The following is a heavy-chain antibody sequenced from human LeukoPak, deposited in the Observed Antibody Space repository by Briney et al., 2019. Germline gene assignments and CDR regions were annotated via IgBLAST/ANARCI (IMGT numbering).Heavy chain of an antibody. D-gene: IGHD6-13*01. Sequence: GGSLRLSCAAPGFTFSNYNMNWVRQAPGKGLEWVSSISSSSSFIYYADSVQGRFTISRDNAKNAVYLQMNSLTAEDTAVYHCARDWYSSSWYRYYGMDVWGQGTTVTVSS. CDR2: ISSSSSFI. CDR3: ARDWYSSSWYRYYGMDV. J-gene: IGHJ6*02. V-gene: IGHV3-21*01. CDR1: GFTFSNYN.